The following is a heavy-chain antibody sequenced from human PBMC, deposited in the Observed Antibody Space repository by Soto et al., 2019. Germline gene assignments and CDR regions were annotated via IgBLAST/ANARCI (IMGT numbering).Heavy chain of an antibody. J-gene: IGHJ5*02. Sequence: QLQLQESGPGLVKPSETLTLTCTVSGGSISSSDHYWAWIRQPPGKGLEWLATIYYSGSIYYSPSLKTRATISVDTSKNQLSLNLTSVTAADTALYYCARHRIKRGSWYWVDPWGQGTLVTVSS. CDR3: ARHRIKRGSWYWVDP. V-gene: IGHV4-39*01. D-gene: IGHD6-13*01. CDR1: GGSISSSDHY. CDR2: IYYSGSI.